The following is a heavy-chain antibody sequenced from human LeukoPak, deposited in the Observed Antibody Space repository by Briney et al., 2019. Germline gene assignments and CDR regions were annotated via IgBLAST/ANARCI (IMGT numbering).Heavy chain of an antibody. J-gene: IGHJ4*02. CDR1: GGSISTYY. D-gene: IGHD3-3*01. Sequence: PSETLSLTCTVSGGSISTYYWSWMRQPPGRGLEWIGYIYYSGSTNYNPSLQSRVTISVDTSKNQFSLKLNSVTAADTAVYYCARGGVPGGFYATFDYWGQGTLVSVSS. V-gene: IGHV4-59*01. CDR3: ARGGVPGGFYATFDY. CDR2: IYYSGST.